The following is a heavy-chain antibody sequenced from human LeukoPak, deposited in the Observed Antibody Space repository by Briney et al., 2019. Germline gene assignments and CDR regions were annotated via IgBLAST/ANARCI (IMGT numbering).Heavy chain of an antibody. J-gene: IGHJ4*02. Sequence: SETLSLTCTVSGGSVNSGDYYWSWNRQPPGKGLEWIGYIYYSGSTKYNPSLKSRVTISIDTSKNQFSLKLSSVTAADTAVYYCARDLSGSSSFGSWGQGTLVTVSS. CDR1: GGSVNSGDYY. CDR2: IYYSGST. CDR3: ARDLSGSSSFGS. V-gene: IGHV4-61*08. D-gene: IGHD6-6*01.